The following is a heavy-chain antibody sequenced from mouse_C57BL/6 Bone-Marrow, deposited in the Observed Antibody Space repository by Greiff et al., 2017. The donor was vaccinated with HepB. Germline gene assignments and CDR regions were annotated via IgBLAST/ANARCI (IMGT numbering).Heavy chain of an antibody. D-gene: IGHD1-1*01. V-gene: IGHV1-64*01. J-gene: IGHJ4*01. Sequence: VQLQQPGAELVKPGASVKLSCKASGYTFTSYWMHWVKQRPGQGLEWIGMIHPNSGSTNYNEKFKSKATLTVDKSSSTAYMQLSSLTSEDSAVYYCARRFYYGSSGDYWGQGTSVTVSS. CDR3: ARRFYYGSSGDY. CDR2: IHPNSGST. CDR1: GYTFTSYW.